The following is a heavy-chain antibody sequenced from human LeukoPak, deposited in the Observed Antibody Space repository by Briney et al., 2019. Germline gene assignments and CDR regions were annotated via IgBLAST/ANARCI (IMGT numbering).Heavy chain of an antibody. J-gene: IGHJ4*02. Sequence: GESLKISCKASGYSLTNQWIGWVRQMPGKGLEWMGIIYPGDSDVTYSPSFQGQVNISADRSINTAYLQWSSHKASDTAIYFCARRVNYASGIYFLDYWGQGTLVTVSS. V-gene: IGHV5-51*01. CDR2: IYPGDSDV. D-gene: IGHD3-10*01. CDR1: GYSLTNQW. CDR3: ARRVNYASGIYFLDY.